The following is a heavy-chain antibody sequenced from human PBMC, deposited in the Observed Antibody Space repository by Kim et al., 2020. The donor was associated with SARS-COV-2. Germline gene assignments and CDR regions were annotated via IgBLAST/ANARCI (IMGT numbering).Heavy chain of an antibody. V-gene: IGHV4-59*08. J-gene: IGHJ4*02. CDR3: ARHSPMTTVVPSLDY. Sequence: PSLKGRVTISVDTSKKQFSLKLSSVTAADTAVYYCARHSPMTTVVPSLDYWGQGTLVTVSS. D-gene: IGHD4-17*01.